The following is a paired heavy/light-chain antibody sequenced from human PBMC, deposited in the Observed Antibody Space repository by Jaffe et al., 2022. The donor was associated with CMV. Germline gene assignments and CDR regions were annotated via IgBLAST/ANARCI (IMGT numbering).Light chain of an antibody. CDR3: HQYGTSPYT. CDR2: GAS. V-gene: IGKV3-20*01. J-gene: IGKJ2*01. CDR1: QSVSSGY. Sequence: EIVLTQSPGTLSLSPGERATLSCRASQSVSSGYLAWYQQKPGQAPRVLMYGASRRATGIPDRFSGSGSGTDFILTISRLETEDFAVYYCHQYGTSPYTFGQGTKLEI.
Heavy chain of an antibody. CDR2: INPRAGST. CDR1: GYTFTDYY. V-gene: IGHV1-46*01. Sequence: QVQLVQSGAEVKKPGASVRLSCKTFGYTFTDYYIHWLRQAPGQGFEWMGMINPRAGSTTYAHRFQGRVTMTRDTSAGTVYMELYTLRSEDTAVYYCARDEFMGARPLDYWGQGTLVTVSS. D-gene: IGHD1-26*01. J-gene: IGHJ4*02. CDR3: ARDEFMGARPLDY.